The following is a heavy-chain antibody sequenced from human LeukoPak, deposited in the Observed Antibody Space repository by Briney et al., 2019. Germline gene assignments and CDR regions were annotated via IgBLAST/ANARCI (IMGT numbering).Heavy chain of an antibody. J-gene: IGHJ6*03. CDR2: IYTSGST. Sequence: SETLSLTCTVSGGSISSGSYYWSWIRQPAGKGLERIGRIYTSGSTNYNPSLKSRVTISVDTSKNQFSLKLSSVTAADTAVYYCARDTLLLRYFDWSPMDVWGKGTTVTVSS. V-gene: IGHV4-61*02. CDR3: ARDTLLLRYFDWSPMDV. CDR1: GGSISSGSYY. D-gene: IGHD3-9*01.